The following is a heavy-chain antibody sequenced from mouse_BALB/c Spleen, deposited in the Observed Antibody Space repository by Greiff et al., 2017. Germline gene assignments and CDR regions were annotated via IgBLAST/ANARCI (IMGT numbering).Heavy chain of an antibody. D-gene: IGHD2-1*01. Sequence: EGQRVESGGGLVKPGGSLKLSCAASGFTFSDYYMYWVRQTPEKRLEWVATISDGGSYTYYPDSVKGRFTISRDNAKNNLYLQMSSLKSEDTAMYYCAREGGGNYGYFDVWGAGTTVTVSS. CDR1: GFTFSDYY. V-gene: IGHV5-4*02. J-gene: IGHJ1*01. CDR3: AREGGGNYGYFDV. CDR2: ISDGGSYT.